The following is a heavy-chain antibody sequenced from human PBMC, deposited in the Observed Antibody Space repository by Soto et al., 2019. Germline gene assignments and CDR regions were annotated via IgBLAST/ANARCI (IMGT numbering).Heavy chain of an antibody. D-gene: IGHD7-27*01. Sequence: ETLSLTCTVSGDSISTDYWSWIRQSPGKGPEWIGFIYYGGSTNYNPSLKSRVTISVDTPKNQFSLKLSSVTAADTAVYYCAKNWNWGSLVHWGQGTLVTVSS. CDR1: GDSISTDY. CDR2: IYYGGST. J-gene: IGHJ4*02. CDR3: AKNWNWGSLVH. V-gene: IGHV4-59*08.